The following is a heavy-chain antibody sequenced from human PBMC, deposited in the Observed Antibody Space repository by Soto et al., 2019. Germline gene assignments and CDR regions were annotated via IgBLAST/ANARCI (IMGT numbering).Heavy chain of an antibody. CDR2: ISSSGGST. CDR3: AKGWGDY. Sequence: EVPLLESGGGLVQPGGSQRLSCAASGFTFSSYTMSWVRQGPGKGLEWVSGISSSGGSTVYADSVKGRFTISRDNFKNTLYLQMNSLRAEDTAVYYCAKGWGDYWGQGTPVTVSS. D-gene: IGHD7-27*01. V-gene: IGHV3-23*01. J-gene: IGHJ4*02. CDR1: GFTFSSYT.